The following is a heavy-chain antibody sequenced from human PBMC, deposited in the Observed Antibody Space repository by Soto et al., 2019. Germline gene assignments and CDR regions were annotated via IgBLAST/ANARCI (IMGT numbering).Heavy chain of an antibody. V-gene: IGHV4-31*03. Sequence: PSETLSLTCTVSGGSISSGGYYWSWIRQHPGKGLEWIGYIYYSGSTYYNPSLKSRVTISVDTSKNQFSLKLSSVTSADSAVYYCARRSSGYHHGYYYYGRDVWGQGTTVTVSS. CDR2: IYYSGST. D-gene: IGHD6-25*01. CDR1: GGSISSGGYY. J-gene: IGHJ6*02. CDR3: ARRSSGYHHGYYYYGRDV.